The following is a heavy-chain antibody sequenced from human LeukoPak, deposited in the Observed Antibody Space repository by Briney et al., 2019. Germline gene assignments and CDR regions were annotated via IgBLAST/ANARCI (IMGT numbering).Heavy chain of an antibody. CDR1: GFTFSNAR. Sequence: PGGSLRLSCAASGFTFSNARMSWVRQAPGKGLEWVGRIKSKTDGGTTDYAAPVKGRFTISRDDSKNTLYLQMNSLKTEDTAVYYCTTAGYYYDSSGPYGGDYWGQGTLVTVSS. CDR3: TTAGYYYDSSGPYGGDY. CDR2: IKSKTDGGTT. D-gene: IGHD3-22*01. J-gene: IGHJ4*02. V-gene: IGHV3-15*01.